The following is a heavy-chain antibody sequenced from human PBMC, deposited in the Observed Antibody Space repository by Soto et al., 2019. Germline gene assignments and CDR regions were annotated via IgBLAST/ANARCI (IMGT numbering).Heavy chain of an antibody. CDR2: IYYNGNT. V-gene: IGHV4-31*02. D-gene: IGHD2-8*01. CDR3: ARDKGGAALKGSGMDV. J-gene: IGHJ6*02. Sequence: QVQMRQSGPGLVKPSRTLSLKCSVSGGSIGSRDYYWSWIRQHPEKGLEWIGSIYYNGNTDYNPSLRGRPPISLDASMNEFSLKLTSVTAADTAVYYCARDKGGAALKGSGMDVWGQGTTVTVS. CDR1: GGSIGSRDYY.